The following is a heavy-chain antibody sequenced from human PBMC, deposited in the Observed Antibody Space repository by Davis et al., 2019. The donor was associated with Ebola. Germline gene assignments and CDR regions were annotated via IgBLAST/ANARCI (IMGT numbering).Heavy chain of an antibody. CDR1: GFTFSSYS. Sequence: PGGSLRLSCAASGFTFSSYSMNWIRQAPGKGLEWVSYISSSSSYTNYADSVKGRFTISRDNAKNSLYLQMNSLKTEDTAVYYCTRLGYCSSTSCSPDVWGQGTTVTVSS. V-gene: IGHV3-21*05. D-gene: IGHD2-2*01. CDR3: TRLGYCSSTSCSPDV. J-gene: IGHJ6*02. CDR2: ISSSSSYT.